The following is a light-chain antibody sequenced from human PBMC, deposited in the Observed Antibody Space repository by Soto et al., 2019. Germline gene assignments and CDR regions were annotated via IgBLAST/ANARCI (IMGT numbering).Light chain of an antibody. CDR3: QQYNRYWT. V-gene: IGKV1-5*03. CDR1: QSISSW. CDR2: KAS. J-gene: IGKJ1*01. Sequence: DIQMTQSPSTLSASVRDRVTITCRASQSISSWLAWYQQKPGKDPKLLIYKASSLESVVPSRFSSSGSGTEFTHTISSRQPDDFATYYWQQYNRYWTFGQGTKVEIK.